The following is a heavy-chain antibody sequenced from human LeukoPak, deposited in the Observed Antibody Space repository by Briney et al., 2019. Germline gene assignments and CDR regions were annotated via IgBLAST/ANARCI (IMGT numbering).Heavy chain of an antibody. J-gene: IGHJ4*02. D-gene: IGHD2-2*01. CDR2: IKHDESEK. V-gene: IGHV3-7*01. CDR3: AKPDPPRYCSSTSCYPFDY. CDR1: GFTFSSYW. Sequence: GGSLRLSCAASGFTFSSYWMSWVRQAPGKGLEWVANIKHDESEKYYVDSVKGRFTISRDNSKNTLYLQMSSLRAEDTAVYYCAKPDPPRYCSSTSCYPFDYWGQGTLVTVSS.